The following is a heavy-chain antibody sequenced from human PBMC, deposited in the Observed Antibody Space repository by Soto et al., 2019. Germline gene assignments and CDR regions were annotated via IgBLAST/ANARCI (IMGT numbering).Heavy chain of an antibody. V-gene: IGHV3-23*01. J-gene: IGHJ5*02. CDR1: GFTFSNYA. CDR3: ARDVWELLRGFDP. Sequence: EVQLLESGGGLVQPGGSLRLSCAVSGFTFSNYAMSWVRQAPGKGLEWVSAISGSGNSTNYADSVKGRFTISRDNSKNTVSLQMNSLRAEDTAVYYCARDVWELLRGFDPWGQGTLVTVSS. D-gene: IGHD1-26*01. CDR2: ISGSGNST.